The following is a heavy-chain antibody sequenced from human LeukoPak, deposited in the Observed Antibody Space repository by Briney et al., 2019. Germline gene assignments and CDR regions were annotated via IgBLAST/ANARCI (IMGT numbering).Heavy chain of an antibody. D-gene: IGHD3-22*01. CDR1: GGSFSGYY. CDR2: IIHSGST. J-gene: IGHJ4*02. V-gene: IGHV4-34*01. CDR3: ARGNDSSGYSFDY. Sequence: PESLSLTCALYGGSFSGYYWSWIRQPPGKGLEWVGEIIHSGSTNYNPSLKSRVTISVATSKTQFSLKLSSVTDADTAEYYSARGNDSSGYSFDYWGQGTLVTVSS.